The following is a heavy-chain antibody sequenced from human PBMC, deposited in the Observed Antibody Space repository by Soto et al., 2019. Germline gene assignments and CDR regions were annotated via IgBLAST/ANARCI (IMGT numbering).Heavy chain of an antibody. D-gene: IGHD6-19*01. V-gene: IGHV1-18*01. CDR1: GYTFTSYV. J-gene: IGHJ6*02. CDR3: ARVVATVAGPYGMDV. CDR2: ISAYNGNT. Sequence: QVQLVQSGAEVKKPGASVKVSCRASGYTFTSYVISWVRQAPAQGLEWMGWISAYNGNTNFAQKLQGRVTMTTDTSTSTGYMGLRSLRSADTAVYYCARVVATVAGPYGMDVWGQGTTVTVSS.